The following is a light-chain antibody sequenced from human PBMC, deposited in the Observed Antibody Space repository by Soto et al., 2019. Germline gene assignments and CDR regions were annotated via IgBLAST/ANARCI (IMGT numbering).Light chain of an antibody. CDR1: SSDVGSYNR. CDR3: SSYTSSNTWV. Sequence: QSVLTQPPSVSGSPGQSVTISCTGTSSDVGSYNRVSWYQQPPGTAPKLMIYEVSNRPSGVPDRFSGSKSGNTASLTISGLQAEDEADYHCSSYTSSNTWVFGGGTKLTVL. CDR2: EVS. J-gene: IGLJ3*02. V-gene: IGLV2-18*02.